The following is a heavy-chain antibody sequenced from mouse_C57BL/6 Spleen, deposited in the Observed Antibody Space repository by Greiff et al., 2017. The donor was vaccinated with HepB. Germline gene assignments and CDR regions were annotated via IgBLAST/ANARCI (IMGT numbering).Heavy chain of an antibody. CDR2: INPSSGYT. J-gene: IGHJ3*01. CDR1: GYTFTSYW. V-gene: IGHV1-7*01. Sequence: QVQLKESGAELAKPGASVKLSCKASGYTFTSYWMHWVKQRPGQGLEWIGYINPSSGYTKYNQKFKDKATLTADKSSSTAYMQLSSLTYEDSAVYYCVRDDFAWCAYWGEGTLFTVSP. D-gene: IGHD2-4*01. CDR3: VRDDFAWCAY.